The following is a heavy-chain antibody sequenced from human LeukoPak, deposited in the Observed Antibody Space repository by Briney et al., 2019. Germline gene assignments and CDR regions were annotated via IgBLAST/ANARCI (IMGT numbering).Heavy chain of an antibody. J-gene: IGHJ4*02. Sequence: ASVKVSCKASGYTFTDHYIHWVRQAPGQGLEWVGWTNPKTGGTKYAQRFQDRVTMSRDTSIRTAYTELRRLMSDDTAVYYCVLAMGEYFDYWGQGTLVTVSS. D-gene: IGHD2/OR15-2a*01. CDR2: TNPKTGGT. V-gene: IGHV1-2*02. CDR3: VLAMGEYFDY. CDR1: GYTFTDHY.